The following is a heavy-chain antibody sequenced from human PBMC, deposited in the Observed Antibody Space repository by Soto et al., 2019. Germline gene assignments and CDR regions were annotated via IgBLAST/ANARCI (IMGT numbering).Heavy chain of an antibody. J-gene: IGHJ4*02. Sequence: PSDTLSLTCTVSGPSISSGGYYWSWIRQPPGKGLEWIGSIYSSGSTYFNPSLKSRVTISVDTSKNQFSLRLSSVTAADTAVYYCARGESVVGDYWGQGTLVT. D-gene: IGHD2-15*01. CDR1: GPSISSGGYY. V-gene: IGHV4-39*01. CDR3: ARGESVVGDY. CDR2: IYSSGST.